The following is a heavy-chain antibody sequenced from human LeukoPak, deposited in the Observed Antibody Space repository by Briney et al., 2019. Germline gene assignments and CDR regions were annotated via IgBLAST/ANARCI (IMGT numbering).Heavy chain of an antibody. D-gene: IGHD3-3*01. CDR2: IYTSGST. J-gene: IGHJ4*02. CDR3: ARQNYDFWSGYGSRGPFDY. Sequence: SETLSLTCTVSGGSISSYYWSWIRQPAGKGLEWIGRIYTSGSTNYNPSLKSRVTMSVDTSKNQFSLKLSSVTAADTAVYYCARQNYDFWSGYGSRGPFDYWGQGTLVTVSS. V-gene: IGHV4-4*07. CDR1: GGSISSYY.